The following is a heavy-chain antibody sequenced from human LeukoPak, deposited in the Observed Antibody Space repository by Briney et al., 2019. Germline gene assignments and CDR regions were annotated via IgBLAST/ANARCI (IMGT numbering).Heavy chain of an antibody. Sequence: LRLSCAASGVTLRNYAMTWIRQHPGKGLEWIGYIYYSGSTYYNPSLKSRVTISVDTSKNQFSLKLSSVTAADTAVYYCARESLGYCSTTSCYEDWGQGTLVTVSS. J-gene: IGHJ4*02. CDR3: ARESLGYCSTTSCYED. D-gene: IGHD2-2*01. V-gene: IGHV4-31*02. CDR1: GVTLRNYA. CDR2: IYYSGST.